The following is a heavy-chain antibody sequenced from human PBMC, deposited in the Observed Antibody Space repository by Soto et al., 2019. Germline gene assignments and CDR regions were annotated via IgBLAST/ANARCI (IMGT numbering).Heavy chain of an antibody. D-gene: IGHD3-3*01. J-gene: IGHJ6*02. Sequence: GGSLRLSCAASGFTVSSNYMSWVRQAPGKGLEWVSVIYSGGSTYYADSVKARFTISRDNPKNTLYLQMNSLRAEDTAVYYCARDRYDFWSGYNGMDVWGQGTTVTVSS. CDR3: ARDRYDFWSGYNGMDV. V-gene: IGHV3-53*01. CDR2: IYSGGST. CDR1: GFTVSSNY.